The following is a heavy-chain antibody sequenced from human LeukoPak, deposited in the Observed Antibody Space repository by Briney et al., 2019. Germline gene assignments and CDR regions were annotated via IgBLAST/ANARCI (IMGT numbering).Heavy chain of an antibody. V-gene: IGHV3-74*01. CDR3: ARDQDYGDQYYFDY. CDR2: IKADGSTT. J-gene: IGHJ4*02. Sequence: GGSLRLSCAASGFTFSNYKIHWVRQAPGKGLVWVSHIKADGSTTSYADSVKGRFTISRDNAKNTLYLQMNSLRAEDTAVYYCARDQDYGDQYYFDYWGQGTLVTVSS. CDR1: GFTFSNYK. D-gene: IGHD4-17*01.